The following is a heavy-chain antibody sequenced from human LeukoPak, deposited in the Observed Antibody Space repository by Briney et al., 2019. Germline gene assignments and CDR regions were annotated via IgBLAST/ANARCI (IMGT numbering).Heavy chain of an antibody. CDR2: IYHSGST. V-gene: IGHV4-30-2*01. CDR1: GGSISSGGHS. Sequence: SQTLSLTCAVSGGSISSGGHSWSWIRQPPGKGLEWIGYIYHSGSTYYNPSLKSRVTISVDRSKNQFSLKLSSVTAADTAVYYCARAPIGDRDAFDIWGQGTMVTVPS. J-gene: IGHJ3*02. CDR3: ARAPIGDRDAFDI. D-gene: IGHD4-17*01.